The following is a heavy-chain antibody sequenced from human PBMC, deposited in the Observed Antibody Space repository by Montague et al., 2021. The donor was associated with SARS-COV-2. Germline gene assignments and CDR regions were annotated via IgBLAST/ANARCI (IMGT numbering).Heavy chain of an antibody. D-gene: IGHD1-14*01. CDR2: IFHNGDS. CDR3: ARHVSNLRAAVDYFDY. J-gene: IGHJ4*02. CDR1: GGTISTENLYWY. Sequence: SETLSLTCLVSGGTISTENLYWYWAWIRQPPGKGLEWIGSIFHNGDSXXXAALNTRVTISIDTSRNHFSLSLTSVAAPDTAVYYCARHVSNLRAAVDYFDYWGQGTPVTASS. V-gene: IGHV4-39*01.